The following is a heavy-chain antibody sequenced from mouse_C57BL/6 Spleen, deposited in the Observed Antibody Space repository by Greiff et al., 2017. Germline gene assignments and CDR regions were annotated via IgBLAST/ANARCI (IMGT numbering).Heavy chain of an antibody. CDR2: IDPETGGT. Sequence: QVQLQQSGAELVRPGASVTLSCKASGYTFTDYEMHWVKQTPVHGLEWIGAIDPETGGTAYNQKFKGKAILTADKSSSTAYMELRSLTSEDSAVYYCTSPILLRRYFEVWGTGTTVTVSS. J-gene: IGHJ1*03. CDR1: GYTFTDYE. D-gene: IGHD1-1*01. V-gene: IGHV1-15*01. CDR3: TSPILLRRYFEV.